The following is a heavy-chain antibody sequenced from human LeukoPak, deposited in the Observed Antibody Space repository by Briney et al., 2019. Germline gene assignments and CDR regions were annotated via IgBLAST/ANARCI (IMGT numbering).Heavy chain of an antibody. CDR2: IYYSGST. D-gene: IGHD6-19*01. Sequence: SETLSLTCTVSGDSISSYYWSWIRQPPGKGLEWIGYIYYSGSTNYNPSLKSRVTISVDTSKNQFSLKLSSVTAADTAVYYCARGQQWPVPYGMDVWGQGTTVTVSS. J-gene: IGHJ6*02. CDR3: ARGQQWPVPYGMDV. V-gene: IGHV4-59*08. CDR1: GDSISSYY.